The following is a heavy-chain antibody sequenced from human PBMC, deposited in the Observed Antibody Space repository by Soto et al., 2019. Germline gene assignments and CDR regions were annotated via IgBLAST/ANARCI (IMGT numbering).Heavy chain of an antibody. CDR2: INHSGST. CDR3: ARGRYDILTGYHPHYYYYYMDV. Sequence: SETLSLTCAVYGGSFSGYYWSWIRQPPGKGLEWIGEINHSGSTNYNPSLKSRVTISVDTSKNQFSLKLSSVTAADTAVYYCARGRYDILTGYHPHYYYYYMDVWGKGTTVTVSS. V-gene: IGHV4-34*01. CDR1: GGSFSGYY. D-gene: IGHD3-9*01. J-gene: IGHJ6*03.